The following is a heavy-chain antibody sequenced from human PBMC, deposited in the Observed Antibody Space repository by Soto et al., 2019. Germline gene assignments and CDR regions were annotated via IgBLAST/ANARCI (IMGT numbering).Heavy chain of an antibody. CDR3: ARGATDGLWFGELSSGLFDY. D-gene: IGHD3-10*01. CDR2: IYYTWNT. J-gene: IGHJ4*02. V-gene: IGHV4-30-4*01. Sequence: SETLSLTCTVSGGSISIGDYYWSWIRQPPGTGLEWIGYIYYTWNTYYNPSLKSRVTISVDTSKNQFSLSLSSVTAADTAVYYCARGATDGLWFGELSSGLFDYWGQGALVTVSS. CDR1: GGSISIGDYY.